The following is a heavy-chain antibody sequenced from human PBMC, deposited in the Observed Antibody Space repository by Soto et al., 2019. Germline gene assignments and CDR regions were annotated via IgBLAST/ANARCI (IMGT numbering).Heavy chain of an antibody. CDR3: ARPKAKNSSKNYYGMDV. CDR1: GYSFTSYW. Sequence: GESLKISCKGSGYSFTSYWIGWVRQMPGKGLEWMGIIYPGDSDTRYSPSFQGQVTISADKSISTAYLQWSSMKASDNAMYYCARPKAKNSSKNYYGMDVWGQGTTVTVSS. V-gene: IGHV5-51*01. D-gene: IGHD6-13*01. J-gene: IGHJ6*02. CDR2: IYPGDSDT.